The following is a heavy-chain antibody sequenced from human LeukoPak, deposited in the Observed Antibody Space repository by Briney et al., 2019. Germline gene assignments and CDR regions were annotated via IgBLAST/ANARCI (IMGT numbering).Heavy chain of an antibody. CDR1: GYTFANYY. D-gene: IGHD1-7*01. J-gene: IGHJ4*02. CDR2: INPSGGST. V-gene: IGHV1-46*01. CDR3: ARGRELPMDTYLDY. Sequence: GASVRVSCKPSGYTFANYYIHWGPQTPGQGLEWMGIINPSGGSTRYAQKLQGRVTMTRDKYTSTVYMELSSLRSGDTAVYYCARGRELPMDTYLDYWGQGTPVTVAS.